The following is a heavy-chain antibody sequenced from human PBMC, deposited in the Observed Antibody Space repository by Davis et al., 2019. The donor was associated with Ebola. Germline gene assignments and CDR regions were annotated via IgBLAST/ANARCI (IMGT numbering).Heavy chain of an antibody. D-gene: IGHD2-15*01. CDR3: ARSRYCSGGRCPYGMDV. CDR2: IYPGDSDT. J-gene: IGHJ6*02. V-gene: IGHV5-51*01. Sequence: KVSCKGSGYSFTSYWIGWVRQMPGKGLEWMGIIYPGDSDTRYSPSFQGQVTISADKSISTVYLQWRSLKASDTAMYYCARSRYCSGGRCPYGMDVWGQGTTVTVSS. CDR1: GYSFTSYW.